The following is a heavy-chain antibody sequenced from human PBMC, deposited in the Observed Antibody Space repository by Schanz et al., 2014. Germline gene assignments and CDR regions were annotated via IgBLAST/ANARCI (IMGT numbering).Heavy chain of an antibody. CDR2: IKQDGSEK. CDR1: GFTFSNYW. V-gene: IGHV3-7*01. Sequence: EVQLVESGGGLVQPGGSLRLSCAASGFTFSNYWMSWVRQAPGKGLEWVANIKQDGSEKYYVDSVKGRFTISRDNAKNSLYLQMNSLRAEDTAVYYCARQPFYHYGMDVWGHGTTVTVSS. CDR3: ARQPFYHYGMDV. J-gene: IGHJ6*02.